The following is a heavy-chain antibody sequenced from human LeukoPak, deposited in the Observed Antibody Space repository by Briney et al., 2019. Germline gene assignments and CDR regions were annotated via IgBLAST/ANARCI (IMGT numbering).Heavy chain of an antibody. V-gene: IGHV4-39*01. J-gene: IGHJ4*02. D-gene: IGHD2-2*01. Sequence: SETLSLTCTVSGGSISSSSYYWGWIRQPPGKGLEWIGSIYYSGSTHYNPSLKSRVTISVDTSKNQFSLKLSSVTAADAAVYYCARYCSSTSCYGDWGQGALVTVSS. CDR2: IYYSGST. CDR3: ARYCSSTSCYGD. CDR1: GGSISSSSYY.